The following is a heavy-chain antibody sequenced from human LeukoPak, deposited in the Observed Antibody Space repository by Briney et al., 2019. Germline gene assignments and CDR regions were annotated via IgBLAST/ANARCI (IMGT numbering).Heavy chain of an antibody. J-gene: IGHJ4*02. D-gene: IGHD2-15*01. Sequence: SETLSLTCAVYGGSFSGYYWSWIRQPPGKGLEWIGDINHSGSTNYNPSLKSRVTISVDTSKNQFSLKLSSVTAADTAVYYCARGFRDIVVVVAATFTGFDYWGQGTLVTVSS. CDR1: GGSFSGYY. CDR3: ARGFRDIVVVVAATFTGFDY. CDR2: INHSGST. V-gene: IGHV4-34*01.